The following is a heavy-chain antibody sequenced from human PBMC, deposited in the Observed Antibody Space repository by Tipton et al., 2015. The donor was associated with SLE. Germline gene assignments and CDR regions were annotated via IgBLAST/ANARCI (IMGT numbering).Heavy chain of an antibody. Sequence: TLSLTCTVSGGSISSSSYYWGWIRQPPGKGLEWIGYIYYSGSTYYNPSLKSRVTISVDTSKNQFSLKLSSVTAADTAVYYCARGRNGIAAAGLDYWGQGTLVTVSS. V-gene: IGHV4-39*07. CDR3: ARGRNGIAAAGLDY. J-gene: IGHJ4*02. CDR1: GGSISSSSYY. CDR2: IYYSGST. D-gene: IGHD6-13*01.